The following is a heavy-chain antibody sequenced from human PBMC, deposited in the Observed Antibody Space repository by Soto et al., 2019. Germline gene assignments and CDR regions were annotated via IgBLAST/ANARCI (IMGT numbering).Heavy chain of an antibody. Sequence: QVQLVQSGAEVKKPGSSVKVSCKASGGTFSSYAISWVRQAPGQGLEWMGGIIPIFGTADYAQKFQGRVTITADESTSTAYMELGSVRSEDTAVYYCASHSGSSPEGRYYYGMDVWGQGTTVTVSS. J-gene: IGHJ6*02. CDR3: ASHSGSSPEGRYYYGMDV. CDR2: IIPIFGTA. D-gene: IGHD1-26*01. V-gene: IGHV1-69*12. CDR1: GGTFSSYA.